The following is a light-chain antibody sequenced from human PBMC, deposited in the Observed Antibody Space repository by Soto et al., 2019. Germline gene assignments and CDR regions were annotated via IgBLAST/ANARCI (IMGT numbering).Light chain of an antibody. J-gene: IGLJ3*02. CDR1: NIGSKS. Sequence: SYELTHPPSVSVAPGQTARITCGESNIGSKSVHWYQQKPGQAPVLVVSHDSDRPSGIPERFSGSNSGNTATLTISRVDAGDEADYFCQVWDSYSDHVVFGGGTKLTVL. CDR3: QVWDSYSDHVV. V-gene: IGLV3-21*02. CDR2: HDS.